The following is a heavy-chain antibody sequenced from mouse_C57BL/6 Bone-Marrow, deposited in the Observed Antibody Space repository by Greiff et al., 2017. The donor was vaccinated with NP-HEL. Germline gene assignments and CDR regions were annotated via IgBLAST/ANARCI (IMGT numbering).Heavy chain of an antibody. CDR2: ISSGGDYI. J-gene: IGHJ2*01. V-gene: IGHV5-9-1*02. D-gene: IGHD1-1*01. CDR1: GFTFSSYA. Sequence: DVMLVESGEGLVKPGGSLKLSCAASGFTFSSYAMSWVRQTPEKRLEWVAYISSGGDYIYYAATVKGRFTISRDNARNTLYLQMSSLKSEDTAMYYCTRERGYYGSSFDYWGQGTTLTVSS. CDR3: TRERGYYGSSFDY.